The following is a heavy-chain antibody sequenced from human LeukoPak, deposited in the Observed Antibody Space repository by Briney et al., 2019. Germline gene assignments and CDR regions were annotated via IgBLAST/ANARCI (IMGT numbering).Heavy chain of an antibody. CDR3: VRCDLGAGSYSPHFDS. Sequence: PSETLSLTCTVSGGSISSSSYYWGWIRQPPGKGLEWIGSVYYRGSTYYNPSLKSRVTISIDTSKNQFSLNLSSVTAADTAVYYCVRCDLGAGSYSPHFDSWGQGTLVTVSS. V-gene: IGHV4-39*01. J-gene: IGHJ4*02. D-gene: IGHD3-10*01. CDR2: VYYRGST. CDR1: GGSISSSSYY.